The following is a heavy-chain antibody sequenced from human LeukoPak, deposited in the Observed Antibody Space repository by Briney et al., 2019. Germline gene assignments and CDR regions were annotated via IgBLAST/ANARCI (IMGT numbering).Heavy chain of an antibody. V-gene: IGHV3-48*04. D-gene: IGHD3-9*01. J-gene: IGHJ4*02. CDR2: ISVSSNTI. CDR1: GFSFSSYN. CDR3: ARLAQQRFNSDWYPDY. Sequence: GGSLRLSCAASGFSFSSYNFNWVRQAPGRGLEWISYISVSSNTIYYADSVKGRFTISRDNARNSLYLQMTSLRAEDTAVYYCARLAQQRFNSDWYPDYWGQGTLVTVSS.